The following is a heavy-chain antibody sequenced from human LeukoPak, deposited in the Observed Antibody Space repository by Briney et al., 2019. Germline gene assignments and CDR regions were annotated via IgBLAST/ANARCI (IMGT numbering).Heavy chain of an antibody. J-gene: IGHJ4*01. CDR1: GGSISSSSYY. D-gene: IGHD1-26*01. V-gene: IGHV4-39*01. CDR3: ARRKGATMIDY. Sequence: SETLSLTCTVSGGSISSSSYYWGWIRQPPGKGLEWIGSIYYSGSTYYNPSLKSRVTISVDTSKNQFSLKLSSVTAADTAVYYCARRKGATMIDYWGQEPWSPSPQ. CDR2: IYYSGST.